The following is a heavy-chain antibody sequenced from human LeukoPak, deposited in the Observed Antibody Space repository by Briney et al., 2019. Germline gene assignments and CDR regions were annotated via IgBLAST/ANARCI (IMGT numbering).Heavy chain of an antibody. V-gene: IGHV3-30*02. CDR2: IAHHGSNK. CDR3: AKDGSWSCTD. CDR1: GFTFSSYA. J-gene: IGHJ4*02. Sequence: TGGSLRLSCAASGFTFSSYAMQWVRQGPGKGLEWVAYIAHHGSNKYYADSVKGRFTISRDNSKRTLYLQMNNLRADDTAVYYCAKDGSWSCTDWGQGALVTVSS. D-gene: IGHD2-8*02.